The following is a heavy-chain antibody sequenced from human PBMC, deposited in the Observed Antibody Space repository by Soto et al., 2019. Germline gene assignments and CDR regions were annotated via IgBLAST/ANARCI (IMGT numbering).Heavy chain of an antibody. D-gene: IGHD3-3*01. J-gene: IGHJ6*02. Sequence: QVQLVESGGGVVQPGRSLRLSCAASGFTFSSYGMHWVRQAPGKGREWVAVIWDDGSNKYYADSVKGRFTISRDNSKNTLYRQMNSLRAEDTAVYYCARGKYYEFWSGYSKKHYYGMDVWGQGTTVTVSS. CDR1: GFTFSSYG. CDR3: ARGKYYEFWSGYSKKHYYGMDV. CDR2: IWDDGSNK. V-gene: IGHV3-33*01.